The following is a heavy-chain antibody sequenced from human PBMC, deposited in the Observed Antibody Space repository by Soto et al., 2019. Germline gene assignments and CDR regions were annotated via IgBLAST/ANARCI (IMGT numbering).Heavy chain of an antibody. CDR1: GFSLSTSGVG. V-gene: IGHV2-5*02. J-gene: IGHJ4*02. Sequence: QITLKESGPTLVKPTQTLTLTCTFSGFSLSTSGVGVGWIRQPPGKALDWVAIIYWDDDKRYSPSLKSRLTITKDTSKNQVVLTMTNMDPVDTATYYCAHTREIRNLGSYDVDYWGQGTLVTVSS. D-gene: IGHD3-16*01. CDR3: AHTREIRNLGSYDVDY. CDR2: IYWDDDK.